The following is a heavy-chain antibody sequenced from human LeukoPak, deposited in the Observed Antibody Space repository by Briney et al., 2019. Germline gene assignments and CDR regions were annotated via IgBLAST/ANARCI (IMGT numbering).Heavy chain of an antibody. CDR2: ISAYNGET. D-gene: IGHD3-22*01. CDR3: ARDSPYYYDSSGYYGAIRY. J-gene: IGHJ4*02. Sequence: ASVKVSCKASGYTFTSYGISWVRQAPGQGLEWVGWISAYNGETNYAQKVQGRVTMTRDTSTSTVYMELSSLRSEDTAVYYCARDSPYYYDSSGYYGAIRYWGQGTLVTVSS. CDR1: GYTFTSYG. V-gene: IGHV1-18*01.